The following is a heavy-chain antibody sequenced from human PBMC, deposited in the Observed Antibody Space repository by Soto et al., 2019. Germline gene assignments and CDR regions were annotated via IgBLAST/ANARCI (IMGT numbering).Heavy chain of an antibody. CDR2: IYYSGST. Sequence: PSETLSLTCTVSGGSISSYYWNWIRQPPGKGLEWIGYIYYSGSTYYNPSLKSRVTISVDTSKNQFSLKLSSVAAADTAVYYCGSYGSGSSPRSAPGGQGPLVPVSS. V-gene: IGHV4-59*08. J-gene: IGHJ5*02. CDR3: GSYGSGSSPRSAP. CDR1: GGSISSYY. D-gene: IGHD3-10*01.